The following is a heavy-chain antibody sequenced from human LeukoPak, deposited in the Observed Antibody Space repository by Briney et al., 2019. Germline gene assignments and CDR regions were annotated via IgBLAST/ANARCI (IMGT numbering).Heavy chain of an antibody. CDR3: AKDPGWELLLGAFDI. Sequence: GGSLRLSCAASGFTFSSYGMHWVRQAPGKGLEWVAVISYDGSNKYYADSVKGRFTISRDNSKNTLYLRMNSLRAEDTAVYYCAKDPGWELLLGAFDIWGQGTMVTVSS. J-gene: IGHJ3*02. CDR1: GFTFSSYG. D-gene: IGHD1-26*01. CDR2: ISYDGSNK. V-gene: IGHV3-30*18.